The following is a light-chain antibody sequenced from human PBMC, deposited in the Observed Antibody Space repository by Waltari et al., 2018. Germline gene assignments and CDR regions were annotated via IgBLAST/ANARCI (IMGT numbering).Light chain of an antibody. J-gene: IGKJ2*01. CDR1: ESVRTN. CDR3: QQYNKWPPMYT. V-gene: IGKV3D-15*01. Sequence: EIIMTQSPVTLSVSPGERATLSCRASESVRTNLAWYQQKPGQAPRLLIHGASTRATGIPTRFSGSGSGTDFTLTISSLQSEDFAVYYCQQYNKWPPMYTFGQGTKLEIK. CDR2: GAS.